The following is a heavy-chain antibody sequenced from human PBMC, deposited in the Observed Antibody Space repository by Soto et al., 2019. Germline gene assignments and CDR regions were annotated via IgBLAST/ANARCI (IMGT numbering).Heavy chain of an antibody. J-gene: IGHJ1*01. CDR3: ARDLVGATTEYFQH. CDR2: IYSGGGT. D-gene: IGHD1-26*01. Sequence: VQLMESGGGLVQPGGSLRLSCAASGYTVSSNYMSWVRQAPGKGLEWVSVIYSGGGTYYADSVKGRFTISRDNSKNTLYLQMNSLRAEDTAVYYCARDLVGATTEYFQHWGQGTLVIVSS. CDR1: GYTVSSNY. V-gene: IGHV3-66*01.